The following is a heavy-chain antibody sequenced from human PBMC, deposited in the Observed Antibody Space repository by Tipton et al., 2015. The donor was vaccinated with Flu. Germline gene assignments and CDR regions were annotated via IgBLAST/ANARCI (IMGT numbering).Heavy chain of an antibody. D-gene: IGHD3-10*01. CDR1: GGSISSGGYY. CDR3: ARDGWLRGFDY. V-gene: IGHV4-31*02. Sequence: LRLSCTVSGGSISSGGYYWSWIRQHPGKGLEWIGYIYYSGSTHYNPSLKSRVTISVDTSKNHFSLKLSSVTAADTAVYYCARDGWLRGFDYWGQGTLVTVSS. J-gene: IGHJ4*02. CDR2: IYYSGST.